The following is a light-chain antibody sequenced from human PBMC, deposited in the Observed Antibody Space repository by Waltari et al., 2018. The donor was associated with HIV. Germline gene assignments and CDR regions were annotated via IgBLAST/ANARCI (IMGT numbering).Light chain of an antibody. CDR1: SSNIGAGYG. Sequence: QSVLTPPPSVSGAPGQRVTTSCTGSSSNIGAGYGVHWYQQLPGTAPKLHIYGNNHRASGVPDRFSGSKSDTSASLAITGLQSEDEADYYCQSYDSTLSGSDWVFGGGTKLTVL. J-gene: IGLJ3*02. V-gene: IGLV1-40*01. CDR2: GNN. CDR3: QSYDSTLSGSDWV.